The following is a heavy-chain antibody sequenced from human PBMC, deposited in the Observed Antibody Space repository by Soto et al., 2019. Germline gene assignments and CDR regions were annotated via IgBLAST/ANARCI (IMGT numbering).Heavy chain of an antibody. CDR2: ISSSSSYI. J-gene: IGHJ5*02. V-gene: IGHV3-21*01. D-gene: IGHD2-2*01. CDR3: ARGKYCSSTSCYEGGWFDP. CDR1: GFTFSRYS. Sequence: GGSLRLSCAASGFTFSRYSMNWVRQAPGKGLEWVSSISSSSSYIYYADSVKGRFTISRDNAKNSLYLQMNSLRAEDTAVYYCARGKYCSSTSCYEGGWFDPWGQGTLVTVSS.